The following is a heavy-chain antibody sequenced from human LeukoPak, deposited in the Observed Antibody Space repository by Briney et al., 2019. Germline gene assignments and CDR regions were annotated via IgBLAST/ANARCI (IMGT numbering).Heavy chain of an antibody. J-gene: IGHJ4*02. CDR3: AMIRGYSYGFDY. D-gene: IGHD5-18*01. V-gene: IGHV6-1*01. Sequence: SQTLSLTCAISGDSVSSNSATWNWIRPSPSRGLEWLGRTFYRSKWYNDSALSVKGRITFNPDTSKNQFSLQLNSVTPEDTAVYYCAMIRGYSYGFDYWGQGTLVTVSS. CDR1: GDSVSSNSAT. CDR2: TFYRSKWYN.